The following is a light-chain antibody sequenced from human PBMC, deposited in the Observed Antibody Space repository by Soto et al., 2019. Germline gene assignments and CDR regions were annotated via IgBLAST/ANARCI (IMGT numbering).Light chain of an antibody. V-gene: IGKV3-11*01. Sequence: DIVLTQSPATLSLSPGERATLSCRASESVSNYLAWYQQKPGQAPRLLIYDASNRAAGIPARFSGSGSGTDFTLTISNLEPEDFAVYYCQQRSSNWRWTFGQGTKVEI. J-gene: IGKJ1*01. CDR2: DAS. CDR1: ESVSNY. CDR3: QQRSSNWRWT.